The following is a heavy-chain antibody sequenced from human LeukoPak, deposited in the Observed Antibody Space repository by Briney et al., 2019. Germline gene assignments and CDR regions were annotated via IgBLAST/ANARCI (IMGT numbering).Heavy chain of an antibody. CDR2: LSGSGDGT. Sequence: GGSLRLPCAASGFTFSTYAMSWVRQAPGKGLEWVSALSGSGDGTYHAESVKGRFTMSRDNSKNMLYLQMNSLRAEDTAVYYCAKGGPQLYYDSSGYYFLDYWGQGTPVTVST. V-gene: IGHV3-23*01. D-gene: IGHD3-22*01. CDR3: AKGGPQLYYDSSGYYFLDY. J-gene: IGHJ4*02. CDR1: GFTFSTYA.